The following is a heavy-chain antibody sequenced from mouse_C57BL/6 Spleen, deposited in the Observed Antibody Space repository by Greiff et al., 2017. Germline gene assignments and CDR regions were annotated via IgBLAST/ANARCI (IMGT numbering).Heavy chain of an antibody. CDR1: GYAFSSSW. J-gene: IGHJ3*01. CDR3: ASGGTAQATGFAY. Sequence: QVQLQQSGPELVKPGASVKISCKASGYAFSSSWMNWVKQRPGKGLEWIGRIYPGDGDTNYNGKFKGKATLTADKSSSTAYMQLSSLTSEDSAVYFCASGGTAQATGFAYWGQGTLVTVSA. D-gene: IGHD3-2*02. CDR2: IYPGDGDT. V-gene: IGHV1-82*01.